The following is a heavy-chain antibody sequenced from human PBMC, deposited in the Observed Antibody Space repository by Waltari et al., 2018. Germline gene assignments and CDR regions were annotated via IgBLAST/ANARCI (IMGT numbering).Heavy chain of an antibody. D-gene: IGHD6-19*01. CDR1: GFTFSSYA. CDR3: AKDKTNSSGWYVAFDI. J-gene: IGHJ3*02. CDR2: ISGSGGRT. V-gene: IGHV3-23*01. Sequence: EVQLLESGGGLVQPGGSLRLSCAASGFTFSSYAMSWVRQAPGKGLEWVSAISGSGGRTYYADTVKGRFTISRDNSKNTLYLQMNSLRAEDTAVYYCAKDKTNSSGWYVAFDIWGQGTMVTVSS.